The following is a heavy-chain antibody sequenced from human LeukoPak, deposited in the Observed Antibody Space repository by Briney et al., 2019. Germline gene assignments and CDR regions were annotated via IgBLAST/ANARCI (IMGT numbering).Heavy chain of an antibody. CDR3: AGEGYCSSTSCYTANYYYYYMDV. CDR2: IYTSGST. J-gene: IGHJ6*03. CDR1: GGSISSYY. D-gene: IGHD2-2*02. Sequence: SETLSLTCTVSGGSISSYYWSWIRQPAGKGLEWIGRIYTSGSTNYNPSLKSRVTMSVDTSKNQFSLKLSSVTAADTAVYYCAGEGYCSSTSCYTANYYYYYMDVWGKGTTVTVSS. V-gene: IGHV4-4*07.